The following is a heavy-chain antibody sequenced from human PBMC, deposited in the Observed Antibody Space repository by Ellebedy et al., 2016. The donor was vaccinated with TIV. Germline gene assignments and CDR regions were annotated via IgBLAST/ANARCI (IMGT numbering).Heavy chain of an antibody. V-gene: IGHV3-7*03. CDR2: IKQDGSEK. Sequence: GESLKISCAASGFTFTTYWMSWVRQAPGKGLEWVANIKQDGSEKYYVDSGKGRFTISRDNAKNSLYLQMNSLRAEDTAVYYCAIRGRYWGQGTLVTVSS. J-gene: IGHJ4*02. D-gene: IGHD3-10*01. CDR3: AIRGRY. CDR1: GFTFTTYW.